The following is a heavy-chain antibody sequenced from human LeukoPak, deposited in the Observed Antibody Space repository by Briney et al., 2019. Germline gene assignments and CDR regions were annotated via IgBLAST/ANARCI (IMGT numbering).Heavy chain of an antibody. CDR2: IYHSGST. CDR3: ARSLYDSSGYYYVPGEVYLFDY. CDR1: GYSISSGYY. V-gene: IGHV4-38-2*01. D-gene: IGHD3-22*01. J-gene: IGHJ4*02. Sequence: KPSETLSLTCAVSGYSISSGYYWGWIRQPPGKGLEWIGSIYHSGSTYYNPSLKSRVTISVDTSKNQFSLKLSSVTAADTAVYYCARSLYDSSGYYYVPGEVYLFDYWGQGTLVTVSS.